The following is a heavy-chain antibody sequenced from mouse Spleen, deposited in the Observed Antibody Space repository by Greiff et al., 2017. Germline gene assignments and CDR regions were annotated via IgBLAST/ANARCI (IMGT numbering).Heavy chain of an antibody. CDR1: GYTFTSYW. V-gene: IGHV1-50*01. CDR3: ARAVARANPFAY. CDR2: IDPSDSYT. Sequence: QVQLQQPGAELVKPGASVKLSCKASGYTFTSYWMQWVKQRPGQGLEWIGEIDPSDSYTNYNQKFKGKATLTVDTSSSTAYMQLSSLTSEDSAVYYCARAVARANPFAYWGQGTLVTVSA. J-gene: IGHJ3*01. D-gene: IGHD3-1*01.